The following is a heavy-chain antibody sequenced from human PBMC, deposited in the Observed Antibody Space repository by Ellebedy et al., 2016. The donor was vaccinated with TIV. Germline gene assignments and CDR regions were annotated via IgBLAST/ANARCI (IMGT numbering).Heavy chain of an antibody. J-gene: IGHJ4*02. Sequence: GESLKISCAASGFTFSSSAMHWVRQAPGKGLEWVAIVGLNPSLQIYADSVRGRFSISRDNSKNTVDLQLNNLRTEDTAVYYCAKDSGSNGWYFDYWGQGTLVTVSS. V-gene: IGHV3-30*02. D-gene: IGHD1-26*01. CDR2: VGLNPSLQ. CDR3: AKDSGSNGWYFDY. CDR1: GFTFSSSA.